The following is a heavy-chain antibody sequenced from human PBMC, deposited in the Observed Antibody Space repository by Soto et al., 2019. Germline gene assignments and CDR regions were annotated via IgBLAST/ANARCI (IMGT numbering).Heavy chain of an antibody. CDR3: ASRYCTNGVCYYYGMDV. J-gene: IGHJ6*02. CDR1: GGTFSSYA. CDR2: IIPIFGTA. Sequence: SVKVSCKASGGTFSSYAISWVRQAPGQGLEWMGGIIPIFGTANYAQKFQGRVTITADESTSTAYMELSSLRSEDTAVYYCASRYCTNGVCYYYGMDVWGQGTTVTVSS. V-gene: IGHV1-69*13. D-gene: IGHD2-8*01.